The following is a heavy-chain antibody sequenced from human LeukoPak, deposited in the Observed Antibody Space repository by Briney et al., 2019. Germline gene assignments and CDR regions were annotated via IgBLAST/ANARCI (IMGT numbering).Heavy chain of an antibody. CDR1: GGSFSDYY. CDR2: INHSGST. J-gene: IGHJ4*02. Sequence: SETLSLTCAVYGGSFSDYYWSWIRQPPGKGLEWIGEINHSGSTYYNPSLKSRVTISVDTSRNQFSLKLSSVTAADTAVYHCATRKDYGDYVDYWGQGTLVTVSS. CDR3: ATRKDYGDYVDY. V-gene: IGHV4-34*01. D-gene: IGHD4-17*01.